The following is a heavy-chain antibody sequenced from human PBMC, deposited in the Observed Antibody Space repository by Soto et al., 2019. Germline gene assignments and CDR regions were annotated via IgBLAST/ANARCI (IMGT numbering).Heavy chain of an antibody. CDR3: ANIVGATWGYFES. D-gene: IGHD1-26*01. CDR2: ISYDGSYK. J-gene: IGHJ4*02. Sequence: QPGGSLRLSCAASGFTFRNYGLHWVRQAPGKGLEWVAIISYDGSYKLYADSVKGRFTISRDNSKNTLFLQMSSLRDEDTAVYYCANIVGATWGYFESWGQGT. CDR1: GFTFRNYG. V-gene: IGHV3-30*18.